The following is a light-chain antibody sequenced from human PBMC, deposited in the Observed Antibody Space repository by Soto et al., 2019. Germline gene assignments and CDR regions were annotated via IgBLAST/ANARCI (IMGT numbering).Light chain of an antibody. J-gene: IGLJ1*01. V-gene: IGLV2-14*01. CDR3: SSYTSSSTRV. CDR2: EVS. CDR1: SSDVGGYNY. Sequence: QSVLSQPPSASGSPGQSVTISCTGTSSDVGGYNYVSWYQQHPGKAPKLMIYEVSKRPSGVSNRFSGSKSVNTATLTISGLQAEDEADYYCSSYTSSSTRVFGTGTKVTVL.